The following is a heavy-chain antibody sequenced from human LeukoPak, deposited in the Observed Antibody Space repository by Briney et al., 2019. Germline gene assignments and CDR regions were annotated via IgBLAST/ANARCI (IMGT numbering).Heavy chain of an antibody. CDR3: AREVGHCSGGSCYRHNDY. Sequence: GGSLRLSCAASGFTVSSNYMSWVRQAPGKGLEWVSVIYSGGSTYYADSVKGRFTISRDNSKNTLYLQMNSLRAEDTAVYYCAREVGHCSGGSCYRHNDYWGQGTLVTVSS. CDR2: IYSGGST. V-gene: IGHV3-53*01. D-gene: IGHD2-15*01. CDR1: GFTVSSNY. J-gene: IGHJ4*02.